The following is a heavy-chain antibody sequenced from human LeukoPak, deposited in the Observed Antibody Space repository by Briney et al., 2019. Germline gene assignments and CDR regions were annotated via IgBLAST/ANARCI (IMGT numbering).Heavy chain of an antibody. J-gene: IGHJ3*02. CDR1: GGSISTYC. CDR3: ARVGRGAFDI. Sequence: TPSETLSLTCSISGGSISTYCWSWIPQPPGKGLEWIGYIYYSGNTNHNPSLKSRVTMSVDTSKNQFSLQLISVTAADTATYYCARVGRGAFDIWGQGTMVTVSS. V-gene: IGHV4-59*01. CDR2: IYYSGNT. D-gene: IGHD1-26*01.